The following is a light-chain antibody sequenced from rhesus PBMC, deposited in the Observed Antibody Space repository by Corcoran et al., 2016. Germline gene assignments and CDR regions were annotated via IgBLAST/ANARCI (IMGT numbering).Light chain of an antibody. CDR3: RNYYRAPYS. CDR1: QGMTND. J-gene: IGKJ2*01. V-gene: IGKV1-21*01. Sequence: DIQMTQSPSSLSASVGDRVTITCRASQGMTNDLAWYQHKPGATPKLLIYEASRLQSGIPSRFSGSGSGTYFTLTISSLQSEDFAAYYCRNYYRAPYSFGHGTKVEV. CDR2: EAS.